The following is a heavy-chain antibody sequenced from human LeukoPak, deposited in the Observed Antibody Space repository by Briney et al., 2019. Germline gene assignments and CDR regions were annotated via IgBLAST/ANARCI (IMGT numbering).Heavy chain of an antibody. Sequence: SETLSLTCTASGGSISNYYWSWIRQPPGKGLEWIGYIYYRGSTNYNPSLKSRVTISVDTSKNQFSLKLSSVTAADTAVYYCARVHSGYDFGNRKYYYFDYWGQGTLVTVSS. CDR3: ARVHSGYDFGNRKYYYFDY. CDR2: IYYRGST. D-gene: IGHD5-12*01. CDR1: GGSISNYY. V-gene: IGHV4-59*08. J-gene: IGHJ4*02.